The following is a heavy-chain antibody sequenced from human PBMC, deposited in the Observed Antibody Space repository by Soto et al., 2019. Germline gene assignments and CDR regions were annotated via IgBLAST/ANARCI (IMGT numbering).Heavy chain of an antibody. Sequence: QVQLVQSGAEVKKPGSSVKVSCKASGDTFTIFAISWVRQAPGQGLEWMGVIIPTIGTTNSAQRFQGRITITGDDSTGTAYMELSSLKSEDTAVYYCARDLGSGYDPGDYWGQGTLVTVSS. V-gene: IGHV1-69*12. CDR1: GDTFTIFA. D-gene: IGHD5-12*01. CDR2: IIPTIGTT. CDR3: ARDLGSGYDPGDY. J-gene: IGHJ4*02.